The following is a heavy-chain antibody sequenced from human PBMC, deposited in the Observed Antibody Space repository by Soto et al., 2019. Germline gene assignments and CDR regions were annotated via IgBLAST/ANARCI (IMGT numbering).Heavy chain of an antibody. D-gene: IGHD6-19*01. V-gene: IGHV1-18*04. CDR3: ARFYSSGWQYYYYYYGMDV. CDR2: ISAYNGNT. J-gene: IGHJ6*02. CDR1: GYTFTSYG. Sequence: QVQLVQSGAEVKKPGASVKVSCKASGYTFTSYGISWVRQAPGQGLEWMGWISAYNGNTNSAQKLQGRVTMTTDTSTSTAYMELRSLRSDDTAVYYCARFYSSGWQYYYYYYGMDVWGQGTTVTVSS.